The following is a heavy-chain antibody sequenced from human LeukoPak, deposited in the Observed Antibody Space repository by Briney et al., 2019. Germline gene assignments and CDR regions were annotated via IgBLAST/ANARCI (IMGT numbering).Heavy chain of an antibody. CDR2: IWYDGSNK. V-gene: IGHV3-33*01. D-gene: IGHD4-23*01. CDR1: GFTFSSYG. Sequence: PGRSLRLSCAASGFTFSSYGMHWARQAPGKGLEWVAVIWYDGSNKYYADSVKGRFTISRDNSKNTLYLQMNSLRAEDTAVYYCASTVVTPDAFDIWGQGTMVTVSS. CDR3: ASTVVTPDAFDI. J-gene: IGHJ3*02.